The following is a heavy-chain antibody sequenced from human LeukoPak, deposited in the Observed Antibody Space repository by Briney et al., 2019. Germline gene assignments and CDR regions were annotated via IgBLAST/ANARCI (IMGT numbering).Heavy chain of an antibody. J-gene: IGHJ4*02. D-gene: IGHD3-3*01. V-gene: IGHV1-69*05. Sequence: SVKVSCKASGGTFSGYAISWVRQAPGQGLEWMGRIIPIFGTANYAQKFQGRVTITTDESTSTAYMELSSLRSEDTAVYYCARARYYDFWSGYYPFDYWGQGTLVTVSS. CDR3: ARARYYDFWSGYYPFDY. CDR1: GGTFSGYA. CDR2: IIPIFGTA.